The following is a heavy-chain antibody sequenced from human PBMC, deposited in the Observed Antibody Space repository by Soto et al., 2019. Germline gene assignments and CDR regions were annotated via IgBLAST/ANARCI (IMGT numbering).Heavy chain of an antibody. V-gene: IGHV3-23*01. CDR1: GFTFSSYA. CDR2: ITGGGDNT. J-gene: IGHJ4*02. CDR3: AKGSKGFDY. Sequence: GGSLRLSCAASGFTFSSYAMTWVRQAPGKGLEWVSAITGGGDNTYYADSVKGRFTISRDNFKNTLYLQMDSLRDEDTAIYYCAKGSKGFDYWGQGTLVTVSS. D-gene: IGHD2-2*01.